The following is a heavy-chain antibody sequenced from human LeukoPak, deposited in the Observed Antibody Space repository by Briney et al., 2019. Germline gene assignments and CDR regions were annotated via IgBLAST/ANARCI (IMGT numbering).Heavy chain of an antibody. CDR3: ARGLRLGYCSSTSCRYYMDV. V-gene: IGHV4-34*01. D-gene: IGHD2-2*01. CDR2: INHSGST. Sequence: NPSETLSLTCTVSGGSISSYYWSWIRQPPGKGLEWIGEINHSGSTNYNPSLKSRVTISVDTSKNQFSLKLSSVTAADTAVYYCARGLRLGYCSSTSCRYYMDVWGKGTTVTVSS. J-gene: IGHJ6*03. CDR1: GGSISSYY.